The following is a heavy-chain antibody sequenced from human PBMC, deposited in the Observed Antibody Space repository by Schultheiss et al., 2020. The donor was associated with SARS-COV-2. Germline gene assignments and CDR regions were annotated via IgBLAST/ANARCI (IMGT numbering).Heavy chain of an antibody. Sequence: GGSLRLSCAPSGFTFAGYALRWVRQAPGKGLEWVPGINNSGASTYYADSVKGRFTISRDNSKNTLYLQMNSLRVEDTAIYYCAKEVNHYYYFAMDVWGQGTTVTVSS. CDR1: GFTFAGYA. CDR3: AKEVNHYYYFAMDV. CDR2: INNSGAST. J-gene: IGHJ6*02. V-gene: IGHV3-23*01.